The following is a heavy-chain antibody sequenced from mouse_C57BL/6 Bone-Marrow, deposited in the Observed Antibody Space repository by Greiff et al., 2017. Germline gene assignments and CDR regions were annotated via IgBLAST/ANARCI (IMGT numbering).Heavy chain of an antibody. CDR2: ISNGGGST. Sequence: EVKLVESGGGLVQPGGSLKLSCAASGFTFSDYYMYWVRQTPEKRLEGVAYISNGGGSTYYPDTVKGRFTISRDNAKNTLYLQMSRLKSEDTAMYYCARLWDGAWFSYWGQGTLVTVSA. CDR3: ARLWDGAWFSY. J-gene: IGHJ3*01. D-gene: IGHD4-1*01. V-gene: IGHV5-12*01. CDR1: GFTFSDYY.